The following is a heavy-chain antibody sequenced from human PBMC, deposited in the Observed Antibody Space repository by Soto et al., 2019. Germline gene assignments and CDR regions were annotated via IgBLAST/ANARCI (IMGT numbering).Heavy chain of an antibody. CDR3: ARVVVVVAAHYYYYGMDV. CDR1: GFTFSSYW. CDR2: IKQDGSEK. D-gene: IGHD2-15*01. J-gene: IGHJ6*02. V-gene: IGHV3-7*03. Sequence: PGGSLRLSCAASGFTFSSYWMSWVRQAPGKGLEWVANIKQDGSEKYYVDSVKGRFTISRDNAKNSLYLQMNSLRAEDTAVYYCARVVVVVAAHYYYYGMDVWGQGTTVTVSS.